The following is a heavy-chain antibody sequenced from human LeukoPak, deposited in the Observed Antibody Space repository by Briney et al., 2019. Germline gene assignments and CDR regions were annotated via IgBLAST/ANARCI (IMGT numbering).Heavy chain of an antibody. J-gene: IGHJ4*02. Sequence: SETLSLTCAVYGGSFSGYYWSWIRQPPGKGLEWIGEINHSGSTNYNPSLKSRVTISVDTSKNQFSLELSSVTAADTAVYYCARAPRVYSSACLFDYWGQGTLVTVSS. CDR1: GGSFSGYY. CDR3: ARAPRVYSSACLFDY. CDR2: INHSGST. D-gene: IGHD6-13*01. V-gene: IGHV4-34*01.